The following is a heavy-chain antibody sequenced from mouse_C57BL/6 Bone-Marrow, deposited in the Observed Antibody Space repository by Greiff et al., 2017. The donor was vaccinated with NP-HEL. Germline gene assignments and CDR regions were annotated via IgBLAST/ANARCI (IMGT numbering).Heavy chain of an antibody. J-gene: IGHJ3*01. Sequence: EVKLVESGGDLVKPGGSLKLSCAASGFTFSSYGMSWVRQTPDKRLEWVATISSGGSYTYYPDSVKGRFTISRDNAKNTLYLQMSSLNSEDTAMYYCARAQTTWFAYWGQGTLVTVSA. V-gene: IGHV5-6*01. CDR3: ARAQTTWFAY. CDR1: GFTFSSYG. D-gene: IGHD1-3*01. CDR2: ISSGGSYT.